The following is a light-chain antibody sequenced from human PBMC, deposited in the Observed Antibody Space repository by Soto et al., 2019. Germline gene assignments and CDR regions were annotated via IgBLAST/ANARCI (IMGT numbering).Light chain of an antibody. V-gene: IGKV3-15*01. Sequence: EVVMTQSPATLSVSPGERPTLSCRASQSVSSNLAWYQQKPGQAPSVLMYGTSTRATGIPARFSGSGSGTEFTLTIGSLQSEDFAAYYCQQHNSWPLTFGGGTKVEIK. CDR1: QSVSSN. CDR2: GTS. J-gene: IGKJ4*01. CDR3: QQHNSWPLT.